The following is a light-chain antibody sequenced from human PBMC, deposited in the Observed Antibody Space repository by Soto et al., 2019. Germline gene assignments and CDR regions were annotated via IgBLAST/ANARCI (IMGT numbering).Light chain of an antibody. Sequence: EIVLTQSPDTLSLSPGERATLTCRASQSVTNYIAWYQQRPGQAPRLLIYDASNRATGVPARFSGSRSGTDFTLTISDLEPADFGLYYCQQRLNWPPGFGQGTMVDI. V-gene: IGKV3-11*01. J-gene: IGKJ1*01. CDR1: QSVTNY. CDR2: DAS. CDR3: QQRLNWPPG.